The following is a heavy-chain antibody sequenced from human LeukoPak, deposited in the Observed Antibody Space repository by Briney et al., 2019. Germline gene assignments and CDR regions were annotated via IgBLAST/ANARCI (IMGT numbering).Heavy chain of an antibody. CDR3: SRGPRLYSCAPIAAFDY. CDR1: GFTVSSNY. CDR2: IKQDGSEK. D-gene: IGHD6-25*01. J-gene: IGHJ4*02. V-gene: IGHV3-7*01. Sequence: GGSLRLSCAASGFTVSSNYMSWIRQAPGKGLEWGANIKQDGSEKYYVDSVKGRFTISRDKDKTSMSLQMNSMRAEDTAVYYCSRGPRLYSCAPIAAFDYWGQGTLVTVSS.